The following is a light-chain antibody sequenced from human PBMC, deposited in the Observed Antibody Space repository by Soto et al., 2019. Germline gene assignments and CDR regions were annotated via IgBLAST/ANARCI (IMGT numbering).Light chain of an antibody. CDR3: GTWDSSLSAWV. CDR2: DSN. Sequence: QSVLTQPPSLSAAPGQKVTISCSGSSSNIGNNYVSWYQQLPGTAAKFLIYDSNKRPSGIPDRFSGSKSGTSATLGITGLQTGDEADYYCGTWDSSLSAWVFGGGTKLTVL. CDR1: SSNIGNNY. V-gene: IGLV1-51*01. J-gene: IGLJ3*02.